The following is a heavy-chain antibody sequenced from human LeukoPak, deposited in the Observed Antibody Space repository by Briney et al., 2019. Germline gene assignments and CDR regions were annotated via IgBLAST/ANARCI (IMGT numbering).Heavy chain of an antibody. J-gene: IGHJ4*02. D-gene: IGHD6-19*01. Sequence: GGSLRLSCAASGFTFSSYAMSWVRQAPGKGLEWVSAISGSGGSTHYADSVKGRFTISRDNSKNTLYLQMNSLRAEDTAVYYCAKLRIAVAGTKHYYFDYWGQGTLVTVSS. CDR3: AKLRIAVAGTKHYYFDY. CDR2: ISGSGGST. CDR1: GFTFSSYA. V-gene: IGHV3-23*01.